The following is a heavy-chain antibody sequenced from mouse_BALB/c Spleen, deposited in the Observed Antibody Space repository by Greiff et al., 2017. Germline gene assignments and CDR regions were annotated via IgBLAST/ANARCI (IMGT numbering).Heavy chain of an antibody. CDR1: GYAFSSYW. V-gene: IGHV1-80*01. CDR3: ARNYYGSSPYWYFDV. CDR2: IYPGDGDT. J-gene: IGHJ1*01. Sequence: VKLVESGAELVRPGSSVKISCKASGYAFSSYWMNWVKQRPGQGLEWIGQIYPGDGDTNYNGKFKGKATLTADKSSSTAYMQLSSLTSEDSAVYFCARNYYGSSPYWYFDVWGAGTTVTVSS. D-gene: IGHD1-1*01.